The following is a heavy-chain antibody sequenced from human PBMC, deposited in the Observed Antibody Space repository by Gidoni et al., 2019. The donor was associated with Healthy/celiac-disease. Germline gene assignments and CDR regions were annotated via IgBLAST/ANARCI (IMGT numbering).Heavy chain of an antibody. V-gene: IGHV3-21*01. CDR2: ISSSSSYI. Sequence: EVQLVESGGGLVKPGGSLRLAGAASGFTFRSYSLNWVRPAPGKGLEWVSSISSSSSYIYYADSVKGRFTISRDNAKNSLYLQMNSLRAEDTAVYYCARDLGGGSYGMDVWGQGTTVTVSS. CDR1: GFTFRSYS. D-gene: IGHD3-16*01. CDR3: ARDLGGGSYGMDV. J-gene: IGHJ6*02.